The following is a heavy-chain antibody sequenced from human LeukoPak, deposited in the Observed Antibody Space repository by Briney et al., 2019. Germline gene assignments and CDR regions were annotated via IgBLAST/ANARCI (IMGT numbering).Heavy chain of an antibody. CDR2: IKTDGSEK. CDR3: ATYSSLNAREFQY. Sequence: PGGSLRLSCAASGFSLSTASMNWVRQAPGKGLEWVANIKTDGSEKYYVDSVKGRFTISRDNAKNSLYLQMNSLRAEDTAVYYCATYSSLNAREFQYWGQGTLVTVSS. D-gene: IGHD3-22*01. J-gene: IGHJ1*01. CDR1: GFSLSTAS. V-gene: IGHV3-7*01.